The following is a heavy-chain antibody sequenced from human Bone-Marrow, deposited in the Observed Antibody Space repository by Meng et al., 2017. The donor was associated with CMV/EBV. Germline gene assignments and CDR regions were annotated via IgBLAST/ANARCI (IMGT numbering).Heavy chain of an antibody. V-gene: IGHV4-59*12. CDR3: ARGWRITIFGVVIIDGGYFDY. J-gene: IGHJ4*02. CDR1: GGSISSYY. Sequence: GSLRLSCTVSGGSISSYYWSWIRQPPGKGLEWIGYIYYSGSTNYNPSLKSRVTVSVDTSKNRFSLKLSSVTAADTAVYYCARGWRITIFGVVIIDGGYFDYWGQGTLVTVSS. CDR2: IYYSGST. D-gene: IGHD3-3*01.